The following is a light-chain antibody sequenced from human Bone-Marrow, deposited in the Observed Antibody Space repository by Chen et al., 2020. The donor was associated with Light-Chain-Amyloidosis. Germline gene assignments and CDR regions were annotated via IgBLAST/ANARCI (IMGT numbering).Light chain of an antibody. V-gene: IGKV3-20*01. CDR2: GSS. CDR1: QTISSNY. Sequence: EIVLTQSPGTLSLSPGEGANLSCRASQTISSNYLTWYQQKFGKAPRLLIYGSSSRATGIPDRFTGSGSGPDFTLTINRLEPEDFAMYYCQQYGTSPLTFGGGTKVEIK. CDR3: QQYGTSPLT. J-gene: IGKJ4*01.